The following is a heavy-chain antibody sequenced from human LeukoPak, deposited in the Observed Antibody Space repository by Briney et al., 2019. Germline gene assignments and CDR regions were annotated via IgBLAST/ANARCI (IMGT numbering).Heavy chain of an antibody. CDR1: GFTFSSYA. D-gene: IGHD3-22*01. CDR3: AKDTQIVVATPGDY. CDR2: ISGNGGST. V-gene: IGHV3-23*01. J-gene: IGHJ4*02. Sequence: GGSLRLSCAASGFTFSSYAMSWVRQAPGKGLEWVSAISGNGGSTYYADSVKGRFTISRDNSKNTLYLQMNSLRAEDTAVYYCAKDTQIVVATPGDYWGQGTLVTVSS.